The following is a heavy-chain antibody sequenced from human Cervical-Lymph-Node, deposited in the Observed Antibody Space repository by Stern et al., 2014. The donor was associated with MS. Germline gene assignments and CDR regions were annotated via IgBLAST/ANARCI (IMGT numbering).Heavy chain of an antibody. V-gene: IGHV1-46*01. CDR1: GYSFTSYY. Sequence: VQLVQSGAEVKKPGASVKVSCKASGYSFTSYYMHWVRQATGQGLEWMGIINPSGGSTSLAQKFQGRVTMTRDTSTSTVYMELSSLRSEDTALYYCAREVAGHRLGMMDVWGQGTTVTVSS. J-gene: IGHJ6*02. D-gene: IGHD6-19*01. CDR2: INPSGGST. CDR3: AREVAGHRLGMMDV.